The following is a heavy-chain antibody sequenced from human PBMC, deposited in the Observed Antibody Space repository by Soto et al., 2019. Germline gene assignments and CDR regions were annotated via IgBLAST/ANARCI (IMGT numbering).Heavy chain of an antibody. CDR1: GYTFTSYY. D-gene: IGHD5-12*01. Sequence: ASVKVSFKASGYTFTSYYMHWVRQAPGQGLEWMGIINPSGGSTSYAQKFQGRVTMTRDTSTSTVYMELSSLRSEDTAVYYCATPGGYNYDAFDIWGQGTMVTVSS. CDR2: INPSGGST. V-gene: IGHV1-46*01. J-gene: IGHJ3*02. CDR3: ATPGGYNYDAFDI.